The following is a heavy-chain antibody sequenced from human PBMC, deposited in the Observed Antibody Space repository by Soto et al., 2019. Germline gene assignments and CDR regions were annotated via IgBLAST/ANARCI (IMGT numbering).Heavy chain of an antibody. D-gene: IGHD5-12*01. Sequence: SLRLSCAASGFTFSDYYMNWLRQAPGKGLEWVSYITGPSPAIQYADSVRGRFTMSRDNTKNSVYLQMNSLRAEDTAVYYCARWAEYVGYENWFDPWGQGTLVTVSS. CDR2: ITGPSPAI. V-gene: IGHV3-11*01. CDR1: GFTFSDYY. CDR3: ARWAEYVGYENWFDP. J-gene: IGHJ5*02.